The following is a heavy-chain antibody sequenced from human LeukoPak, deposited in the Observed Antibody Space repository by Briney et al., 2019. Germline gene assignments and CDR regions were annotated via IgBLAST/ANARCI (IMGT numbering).Heavy chain of an antibody. Sequence: PGGSLRLSCAASGFTFSSYWMSWVRQAPGKGLEWVANIKQDGSEKYYVDSVKSRFTISRDNAKNSLYLQMNSLRAEDTAVYYCARDLPAAGAHNWFDPWGQGTLVTVSS. V-gene: IGHV3-7*01. CDR3: ARDLPAAGAHNWFDP. CDR2: IKQDGSEK. D-gene: IGHD6-13*01. CDR1: GFTFSSYW. J-gene: IGHJ5*02.